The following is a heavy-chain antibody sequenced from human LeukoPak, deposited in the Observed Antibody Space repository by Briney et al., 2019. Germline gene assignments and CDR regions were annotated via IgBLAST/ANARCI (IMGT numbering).Heavy chain of an antibody. V-gene: IGHV1-18*01. Sequence: SVKVSRKASGYTFTSYGISWVRQAPPQGLEWMGWISAYNGNTNYAQKPQGRVTMTTDTSTSTTYMELRSLRSDDTAVYCCARTQYCSSTSCYLEYYYYGMDVWGQGTTVTVSS. CDR3: ARTQYCSSTSCYLEYYYYGMDV. J-gene: IGHJ6*02. CDR2: ISAYNGNT. D-gene: IGHD2-2*01. CDR1: GYTFTSYG.